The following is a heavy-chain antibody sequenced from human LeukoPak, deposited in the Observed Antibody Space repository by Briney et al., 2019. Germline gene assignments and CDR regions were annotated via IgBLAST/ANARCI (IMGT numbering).Heavy chain of an antibody. Sequence: PGGSLRLSCAASGFTFSSYSMNWVRQAPGKGLEWVSVIYSGGSTYYADSVKGRFTISRDNSKNTLYLQMNSLRAEDTAVYYCARVVGKEGPPDAFDIWGQGTMVTVSS. CDR2: IYSGGST. D-gene: IGHD2-21*01. J-gene: IGHJ3*02. V-gene: IGHV3-66*01. CDR1: GFTFSSYS. CDR3: ARVVGKEGPPDAFDI.